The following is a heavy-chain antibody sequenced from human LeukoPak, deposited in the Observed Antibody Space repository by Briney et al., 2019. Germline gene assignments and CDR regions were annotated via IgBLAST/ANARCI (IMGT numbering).Heavy chain of an antibody. V-gene: IGHV3-53*01. D-gene: IGHD3-22*01. CDR2: ISTGGCT. CDR3: ARDDYYDSSRLDY. CDR1: GLTVSRHY. J-gene: IGHJ4*02. Sequence: GGSLLLSCAASGLTVSRHYMTWVRQAPGKGLEWLSVISTGGCTNYADSVKGRFTISRDNSKNILYLQMNSLRAEDTAVYYCARDDYYDSSRLDYWGQGVLVTVSP.